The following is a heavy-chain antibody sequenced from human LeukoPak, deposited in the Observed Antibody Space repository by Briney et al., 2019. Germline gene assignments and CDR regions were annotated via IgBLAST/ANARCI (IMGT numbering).Heavy chain of an antibody. Sequence: GGSLRLSCAASGFTVSSNYMSWVRQAPGKGLEWVSVIYSGGSTYYADSVKGRFTISRDNSKNSLYLQINSLRAEDTAIYYCASGGQQINWGNHWGQGALVTVSS. V-gene: IGHV3-53*01. J-gene: IGHJ4*02. CDR3: ASGGQQINWGNH. CDR2: IYSGGST. D-gene: IGHD7-27*01. CDR1: GFTVSSNY.